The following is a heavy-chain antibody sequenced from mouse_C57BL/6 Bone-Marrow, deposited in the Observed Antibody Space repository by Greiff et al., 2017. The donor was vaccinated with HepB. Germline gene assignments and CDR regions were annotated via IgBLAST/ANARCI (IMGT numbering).Heavy chain of an antibody. D-gene: IGHD2-1*01. J-gene: IGHJ4*01. CDR1: GFTFSDYY. CDR3: AREGYGNDYYAMDY. Sequence: EVKVVESEGGLVQPGSSMKLSCTASGFTFSDYYMAWVRQVPEKGLEWVANINYDGSSTYYLDSLKSRFIISRDNAKNILYLQMSSLKSEDTATYYCAREGYGNDYYAMDYWGQGTSVTVSS. CDR2: INYDGSST. V-gene: IGHV5-16*01.